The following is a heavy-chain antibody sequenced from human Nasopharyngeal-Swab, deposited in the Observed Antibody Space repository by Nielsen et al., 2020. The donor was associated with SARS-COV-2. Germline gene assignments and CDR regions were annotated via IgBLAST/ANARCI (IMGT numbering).Heavy chain of an antibody. CDR2: ISAYNGNT. J-gene: IGHJ3*01. D-gene: IGHD1-26*01. CDR3: ARVPWELSAFDL. CDR1: GYTFTIYG. V-gene: IGHV1-18*04. Sequence: ASVKVSCKASGYTFTIYGITWVRQAPGQGLEWMGWISAYNGNTNYAQKLQGRVTMTTDTSTSTAYMELRSLRSDDTAVYYCARVPWELSAFDLWGQGTMVTVSS.